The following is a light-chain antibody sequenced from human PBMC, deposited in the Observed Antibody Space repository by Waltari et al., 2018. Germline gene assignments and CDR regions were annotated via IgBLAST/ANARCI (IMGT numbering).Light chain of an antibody. J-gene: IGKJ2*01. CDR2: LAS. V-gene: IGKV2-28*01. Sequence: DIVMTQSPLSLPVTPGEPASISCRSSQSLLHINGYKYLDWYLQKPGQSPQLLIYLASSRASRVPDRFSGSGSGTDFTLKISRVEAEDVGVYYCMQSLQTPYTFGQGTKLEI. CDR3: MQSLQTPYT. CDR1: QSLLHINGYKY.